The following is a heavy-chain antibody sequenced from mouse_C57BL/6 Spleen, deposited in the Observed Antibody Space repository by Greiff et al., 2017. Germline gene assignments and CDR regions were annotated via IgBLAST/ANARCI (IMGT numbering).Heavy chain of an antibody. CDR2: ISSGGSYT. Sequence: EVKLMESGGDLVKPGGSLKLSCAASGFTFSSYGMSWVRQTPDKRLEWVATISSGGSYTYYPDSVKGRFPISRDNAKNTLYLQMSSLKSEDTAMYYCARHEDYSNPLDYWGQGTTLTVSS. D-gene: IGHD2-5*01. J-gene: IGHJ2*01. CDR1: GFTFSSYG. CDR3: ARHEDYSNPLDY. V-gene: IGHV5-6*01.